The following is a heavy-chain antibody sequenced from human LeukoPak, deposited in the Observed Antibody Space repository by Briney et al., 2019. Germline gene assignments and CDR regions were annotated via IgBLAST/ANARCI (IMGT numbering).Heavy chain of an antibody. CDR1: GFTFSSYA. V-gene: IGHV3-23*01. CDR2: ISGSGGST. CDR3: ARGSGSYDY. J-gene: IGHJ4*02. D-gene: IGHD1-26*01. Sequence: GGSLRLSCAASGFTFSSYAMSWVRQAPGKGVEWVSVISGSGGSTYYADSVKGRFTISRDNSKNTLYLQMNSLRAEDTAVFYCARGSGSYDYWGQGTLVTVSS.